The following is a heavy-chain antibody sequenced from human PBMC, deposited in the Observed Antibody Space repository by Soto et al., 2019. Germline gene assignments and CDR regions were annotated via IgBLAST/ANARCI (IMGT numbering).Heavy chain of an antibody. CDR2: INPSGGST. D-gene: IGHD5-18*01. V-gene: IGHV1-46*01. J-gene: IGHJ4*02. CDR3: ASPSPSRGYSYGYYFDY. CDR1: GYTFTSYY. Sequence: ASVKVSCKASGYTFTSYYMHWVRQAPGQGLEWMGIINPSGGSTSYAQKFQGRVTMTRDTSTSTVYMELSSLRSEDTAVYYCASPSPSRGYSYGYYFDYWGQGTLVTVSS.